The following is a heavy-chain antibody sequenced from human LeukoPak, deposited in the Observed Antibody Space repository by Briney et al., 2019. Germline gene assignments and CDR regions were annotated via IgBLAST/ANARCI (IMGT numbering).Heavy chain of an antibody. D-gene: IGHD1-26*01. J-gene: IGHJ3*02. V-gene: IGHV1-69*13. CDR1: GGTFSSYA. Sequence: SVKVSCKASGGTFSSYAISWVRQAPGQGFEWMGGIIPIFGTANYAQKFQGRVTITADESTSTAYMELSSLRSEDTAVYYCARGDSGSYFDAFDIWGQGTMVTVSS. CDR2: IIPIFGTA. CDR3: ARGDSGSYFDAFDI.